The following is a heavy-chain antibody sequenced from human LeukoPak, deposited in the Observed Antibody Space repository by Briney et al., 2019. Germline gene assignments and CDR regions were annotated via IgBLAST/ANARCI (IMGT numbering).Heavy chain of an antibody. CDR3: ARGHPLLRRGWYWLALYYYGMDV. V-gene: IGHV1-8*01. CDR2: MNPNSGNT. CDR1: GYTFTRYD. Sequence: ASVKVSCKASGYTFTRYDINWVRQATGQGLECMGWMNPNSGNTGYAQKFQCRVTMTRNTSISTAYMHLSSLRSEDTAVYYCARGHPLLRRGWYWLALYYYGMDVWGQGTTVTVSS. D-gene: IGHD6-19*01. J-gene: IGHJ6*02.